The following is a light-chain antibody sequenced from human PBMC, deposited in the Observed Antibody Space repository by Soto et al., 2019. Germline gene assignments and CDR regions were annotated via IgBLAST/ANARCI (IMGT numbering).Light chain of an antibody. J-gene: IGLJ1*01. CDR1: SSDVGGYNY. CDR2: EVS. V-gene: IGLV2-14*01. CDR3: SSYTSSSLYV. Sequence: QSVLAQPASVSGSPGQLITISCTGTSSDVGGYNYVSWYQQHPGKAPKLMIYEVSNRPSGVSNRFSGSKPCNTASLTISGLQAEDEADYYCSSYTSSSLYVFGTGTKVTVL.